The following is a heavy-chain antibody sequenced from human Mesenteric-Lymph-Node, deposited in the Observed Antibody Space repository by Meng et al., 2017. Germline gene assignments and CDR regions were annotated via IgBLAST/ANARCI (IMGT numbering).Heavy chain of an antibody. V-gene: IGHV1-69*06. CDR2: IIPIFGTA. J-gene: IGHJ3*02. Sequence: SVKVSCKASGGTFSSYAISWVRQAPGQGLEWMGGIIPIFGTANYAQKFQGRVTITADKSTSTAYMELSSLRSEDTAVYYCARNAYYYSSGSYCYAFDIWGQGTMVTVSS. CDR1: GGTFSSYA. CDR3: ARNAYYYSSGSYCYAFDI. D-gene: IGHD3-10*01.